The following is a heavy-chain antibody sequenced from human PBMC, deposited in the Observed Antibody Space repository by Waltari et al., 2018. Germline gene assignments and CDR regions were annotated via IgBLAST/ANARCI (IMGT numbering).Heavy chain of an antibody. J-gene: IGHJ4*02. CDR1: GGSISSGGYY. V-gene: IGHV4-31*03. CDR2: IYYSGST. D-gene: IGHD3-10*01. CDR3: ARVLWFGDRLAGGDYFDY. Sequence: QVQLQESGPGLVKPSQTLSLTCTVPGGSISSGGYYWSWIRQHPGKGLEWIGYIYYSGSTYYNPSLKSRVTISVDTSKNQFSLKLSSVTAADTAVYYCARVLWFGDRLAGGDYFDYWGQGTLVTVSS.